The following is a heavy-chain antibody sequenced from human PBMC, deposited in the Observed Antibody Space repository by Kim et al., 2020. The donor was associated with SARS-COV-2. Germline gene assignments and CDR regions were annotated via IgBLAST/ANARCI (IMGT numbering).Heavy chain of an antibody. D-gene: IGHD2-15*01. CDR1: GFTFSSYG. CDR3: AKDGPRYCSGGSCFHMDV. Sequence: GGSLRLSCAASGFTFSSYGMHWVRQAPGKGLEWVAVISYDGSNKYYADSVKGRFTISRDNSKNTLYLQMNSLRAEDTAVYYCAKDGPRYCSGGSCFHMDVCGKGSTVTVSS. V-gene: IGHV3-30*18. J-gene: IGHJ6*03. CDR2: ISYDGSNK.